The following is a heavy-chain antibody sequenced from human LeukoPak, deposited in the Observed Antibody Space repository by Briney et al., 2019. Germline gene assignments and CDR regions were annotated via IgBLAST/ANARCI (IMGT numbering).Heavy chain of an antibody. CDR1: GGSISGYF. D-gene: IGHD5-12*01. CDR2: IYSSGSN. J-gene: IGHJ4*02. V-gene: IGHV4-4*07. CDR3: AREPTSGREPTSGRPLDY. Sequence: SETLSLTCTVSGGSISGYFWTWIRQPAGKGLEWIGRIYSSGSNDYNPSLKSRVTMSLDTSKNHFSLNLTSVTAADTAVYYCAREPTSGREPTSGRPLDYWGQGTLVTVSS.